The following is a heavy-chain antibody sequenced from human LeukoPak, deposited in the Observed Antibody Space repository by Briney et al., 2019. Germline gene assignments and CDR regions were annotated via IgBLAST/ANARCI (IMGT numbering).Heavy chain of an antibody. J-gene: IGHJ4*02. CDR3: ARRTWTGPFDY. V-gene: IGHV4-59*01. D-gene: IGHD1-1*01. CDR1: GGSISSYY. CDR2: IYYSGST. Sequence: SETLSLTCTVSGGSISSYYWSWIRPPPGKGLEWIGYIYYSGSTNYNPSLKSRVTISVDTSKNQFSLKLSSVTAADTAVYYCARRTWTGPFDYWGQGTLVTVSS.